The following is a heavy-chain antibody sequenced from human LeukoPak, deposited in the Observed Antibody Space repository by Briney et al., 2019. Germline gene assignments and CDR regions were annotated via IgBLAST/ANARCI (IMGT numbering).Heavy chain of an antibody. CDR1: GFTFSSYG. CDR2: ISYDGSNK. Sequence: GRSLRLSCAASGFTFSSYGMHWVRQAPGKGLEWVAVISYDGSNKYYADSVKGRFTISRDNSKNTLYLQMNSLRAEDTAVYYCAKGARGVTAVDHWGQGTLVTVSS. D-gene: IGHD2-21*02. J-gene: IGHJ4*02. V-gene: IGHV3-30*18. CDR3: AKGARGVTAVDH.